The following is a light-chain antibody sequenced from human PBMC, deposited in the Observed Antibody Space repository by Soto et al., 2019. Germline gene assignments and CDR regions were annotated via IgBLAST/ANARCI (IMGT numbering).Light chain of an antibody. CDR2: GAS. CDR1: QSVSSSY. V-gene: IGKV3-20*01. J-gene: IGKJ4*01. CDR3: QQNGSSPLT. Sequence: EIVLTQSPGTLSLSPGERATLSCRASQSVSSSYLAWYQQKPGQAPRLLIYGASSRATGIPHRFSGSGSGTYFPLTISRLEHEDSPVYYWQQNGSSPLTFGGGTKLEIK.